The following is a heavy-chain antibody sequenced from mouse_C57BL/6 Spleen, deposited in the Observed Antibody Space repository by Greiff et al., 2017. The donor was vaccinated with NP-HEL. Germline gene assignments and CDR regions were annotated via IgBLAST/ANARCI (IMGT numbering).Heavy chain of an antibody. CDR3: ARCFITTVVAPHWGFDV. V-gene: IGHV1-64*01. CDR2: IHPNSGST. CDR1: GYTFTSYW. Sequence: QVQLQQPGAELVKPGASVKLSCKASGYTFTSYWMHWVKQRPGQGLEWIGMIHPNSGSTNYNEKFKSKATLTVDKSSSTAYMQLSSLTSEDSAVYYCARCFITTVVAPHWGFDVWGTGTTVTVSS. D-gene: IGHD1-1*01. J-gene: IGHJ1*03.